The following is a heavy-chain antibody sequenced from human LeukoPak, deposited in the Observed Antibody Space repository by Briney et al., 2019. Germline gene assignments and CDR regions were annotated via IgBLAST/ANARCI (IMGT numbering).Heavy chain of an antibody. D-gene: IGHD7-27*01. CDR2: MYYSGST. Sequence: SETLSLTCTVSGGSIRSYYWSWIRQPPGKGLEWIGYMYYSGSTNYNPSLKSRVTISVDTSKNRFSLKLSTVTAADTAVYYCARRPTGDPKFDYWGQGTLVTVSS. CDR3: ARRPTGDPKFDY. V-gene: IGHV4-59*08. CDR1: GGSIRSYY. J-gene: IGHJ4*02.